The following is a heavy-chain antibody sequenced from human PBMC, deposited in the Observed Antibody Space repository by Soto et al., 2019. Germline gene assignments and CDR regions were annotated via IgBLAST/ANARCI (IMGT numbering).Heavy chain of an antibody. Sequence: QGQLVQSGAEVKKPGASVQFSCTASGYTFMRYAMHWVRQAPGQRPEWMGWINVVNVNTKYSEKFEGRVTITRDTFASIAYMEVSSLRSEDTASYYCARVGAAGGMAVLGQGTTVIVSS. CDR2: INVVNVNT. J-gene: IGHJ6*02. CDR1: GYTFMRYA. V-gene: IGHV1-3*01. CDR3: ARVGAAGGMAV. D-gene: IGHD6-13*01.